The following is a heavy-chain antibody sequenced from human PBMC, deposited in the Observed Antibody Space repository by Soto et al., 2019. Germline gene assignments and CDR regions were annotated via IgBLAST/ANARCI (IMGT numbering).Heavy chain of an antibody. CDR1: GFAFNNYG. D-gene: IGHD6-13*01. CDR3: ARQKQQRGTYFDY. Sequence: GGSLRLSCTVSGFAFNNYGINWVRQAPGKGLEWVSSISKSDCTYYSDSVKGRFTISRDNAKNSVSLQMNTLRVEDTAVYYCARQKQQRGTYFDYWGQGTLVTVSS. CDR2: ISKSDCT. J-gene: IGHJ4*02. V-gene: IGHV3-21*01.